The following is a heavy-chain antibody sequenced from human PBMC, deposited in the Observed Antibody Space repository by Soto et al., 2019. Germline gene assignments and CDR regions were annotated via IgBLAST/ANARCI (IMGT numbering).Heavy chain of an antibody. J-gene: IGHJ6*02. D-gene: IGHD2-2*01. Sequence: QVQLVEFGGGVVQPGRSLRLSCAASRFTFSNYAMHWVRQAPGKGLQWVELISFDGSTKYYADPVKGRFTISRDNSKNTLSVQVNSMRAEDTAVYYCARSPGYCSTTRCYGRDFAMDVWGQGTTVTVSS. CDR3: ARSPGYCSTTRCYGRDFAMDV. CDR1: RFTFSNYA. V-gene: IGHV3-30-3*01. CDR2: ISFDGSTK.